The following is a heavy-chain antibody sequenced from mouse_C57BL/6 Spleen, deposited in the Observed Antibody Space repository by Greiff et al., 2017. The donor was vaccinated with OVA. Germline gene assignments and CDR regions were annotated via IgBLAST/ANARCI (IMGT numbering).Heavy chain of an antibody. D-gene: IGHD2-1*01. CDR1: GYTFTDYY. Sequence: VQLQQSGPELVKPGASVKISCKASGYTFTDYYMNWVKQSHGKSLEWIGDINPNNGGTSYNQKFKGKATLTVDKSSSTAYMELRSLTSEDSAVYYCARGIYYGNLYWYFDVWGTGTTVTVSS. V-gene: IGHV1-26*01. CDR2: INPNNGGT. J-gene: IGHJ1*03. CDR3: ARGIYYGNLYWYFDV.